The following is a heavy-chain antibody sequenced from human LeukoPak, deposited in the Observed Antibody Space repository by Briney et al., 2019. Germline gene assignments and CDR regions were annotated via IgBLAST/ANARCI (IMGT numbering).Heavy chain of an antibody. J-gene: IGHJ4*02. CDR3: ANEGLSIGVAGYFDY. CDR1: GFIFRSYG. D-gene: IGHD6-19*01. V-gene: IGHV3-30*02. CDR2: IRYDGSKK. Sequence: GGSLRLSCASSGFIFRSYGMHWVRQAPGKGLEWVAFIRYDGSKKYYAAPVKAGFTISRDNSKDTLFLKMNSLRAEDTPVYYCANEGLSIGVAGYFDYWGQGTLVTVSS.